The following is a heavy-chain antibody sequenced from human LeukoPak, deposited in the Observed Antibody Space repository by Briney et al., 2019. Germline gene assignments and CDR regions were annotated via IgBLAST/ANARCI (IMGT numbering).Heavy chain of an antibody. V-gene: IGHV3-30*02. CDR3: TTTMVRGVIPMGPYDY. Sequence: SGGSLRLSCAASGFTFSSYGMHWVRQAPGKGLEWVAFIRYDGSNKYYADSVKGRFTISRDNSKNTLYLEMNSPRVEDTAVYYCTTTMVRGVIPMGPYDYWGQGTLVTVSS. D-gene: IGHD3-10*01. CDR2: IRYDGSNK. J-gene: IGHJ4*02. CDR1: GFTFSSYG.